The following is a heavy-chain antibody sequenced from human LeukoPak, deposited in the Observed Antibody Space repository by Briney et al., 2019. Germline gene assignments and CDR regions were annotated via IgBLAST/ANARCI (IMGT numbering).Heavy chain of an antibody. Sequence: GGSLRLSCAASGYTVSSNYMSRVRQAPGKGLEWVSVIYSGGSTSYADSVKGRFTISRDNSKNTLYLQVNSLRAEDTAVYYCVKGGNGPFDYWGQGTLVTVSS. CDR2: IYSGGST. J-gene: IGHJ4*02. D-gene: IGHD3-16*01. CDR3: VKGGNGPFDY. V-gene: IGHV3-53*01. CDR1: GYTVSSNY.